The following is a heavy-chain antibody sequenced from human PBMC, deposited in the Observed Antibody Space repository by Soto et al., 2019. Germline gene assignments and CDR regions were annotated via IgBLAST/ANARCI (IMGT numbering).Heavy chain of an antibody. Sequence: ASVKVSCKASGYTFTGYYIHWVRQAPGQGLEWMGWINPNSGDTNLAQKFQGRVTMTRDTSISTTYMELSRLASDDTAAYFCARGMVVRGQGWFDPWGQGTLVTVSS. CDR2: INPNSGDT. CDR3: ARGMVVRGQGWFDP. CDR1: GYTFTGYY. V-gene: IGHV1-2*02. D-gene: IGHD3-10*01. J-gene: IGHJ5*02.